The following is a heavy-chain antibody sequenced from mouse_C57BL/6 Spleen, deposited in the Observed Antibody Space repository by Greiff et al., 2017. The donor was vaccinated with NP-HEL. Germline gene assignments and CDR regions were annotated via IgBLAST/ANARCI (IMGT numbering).Heavy chain of an antibody. D-gene: IGHD1-1*01. J-gene: IGHJ4*01. CDR2: IHPNSGST. Sequence: QVQLQQPGAELVKPGASVKLSCKASGYTFTSYWMHWVKQRPGQGLEWIGMIHPNSGSTNYNEKFKSKATLTVDKSSSTAYMQLSSLTSEDSAVYYCARYPIYYYGSSYVYYAMDYWGQGTSVTVSS. CDR3: ARYPIYYYGSSYVYYAMDY. CDR1: GYTFTSYW. V-gene: IGHV1-64*01.